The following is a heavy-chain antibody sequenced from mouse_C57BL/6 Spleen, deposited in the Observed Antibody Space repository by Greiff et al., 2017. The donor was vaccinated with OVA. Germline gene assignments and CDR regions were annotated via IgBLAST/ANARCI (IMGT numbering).Heavy chain of an antibody. J-gene: IGHJ2*01. CDR1: GYTFTSYW. V-gene: IGHV1-64*01. CDR2: IHPNSGST. D-gene: IGHD2-2*01. Sequence: QVQLQQPGAELVKPGASVKLSCKASGYTFTSYWMHWVKQRPGHGLEWIGMIHPNSGSTNYNEKFKSKATLTVDKSSITAYMQLSSLTSEDSAVYYCARWGGVTTTGYYLDYWGQGTTLTVSS. CDR3: ARWGGVTTTGYYLDY.